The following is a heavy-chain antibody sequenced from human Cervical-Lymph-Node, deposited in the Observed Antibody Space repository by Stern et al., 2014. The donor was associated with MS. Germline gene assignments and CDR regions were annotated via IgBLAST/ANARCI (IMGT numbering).Heavy chain of an antibody. Sequence: VQLVESGGGVVQPGRPLRLSCAASGFTFGSCAMHWVRQAPGKGLEWVAGLSYDGSNKYYADSVKGRFTISRDNSQNTLYMQMSRLRAEDTAVYYCAKDRQFLTYFFDHWGQGSLVTVSS. J-gene: IGHJ5*02. CDR1: GFTFGSCA. D-gene: IGHD2-8*01. V-gene: IGHV3-30*18. CDR2: LSYDGSNK. CDR3: AKDRQFLTYFFDH.